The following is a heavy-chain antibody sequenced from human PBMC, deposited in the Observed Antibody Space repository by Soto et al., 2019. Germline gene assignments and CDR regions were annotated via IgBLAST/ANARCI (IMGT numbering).Heavy chain of an antibody. V-gene: IGHV3-48*02. CDR3: ARDLTPHYEILTGLDY. D-gene: IGHD3-9*01. Sequence: PGGSLRLSCAASGFTFSTYAMNWVRQAPGKGLEWVSYISSSSSTIYYSDSVKGRFTISRDNAKNSLYLQMNSLRDEDTAVYYCARDLTPHYEILTGLDYWGQGTLVTVSS. CDR2: ISSSSSTI. CDR1: GFTFSTYA. J-gene: IGHJ4*02.